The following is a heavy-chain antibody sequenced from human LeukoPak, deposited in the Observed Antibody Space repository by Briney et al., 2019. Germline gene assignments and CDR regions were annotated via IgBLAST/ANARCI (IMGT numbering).Heavy chain of an antibody. CDR3: AKDGAAYYYDTSGYYYFDY. D-gene: IGHD3-22*01. CDR2: ISGSGGST. J-gene: IGHJ4*02. CDR1: GFTFSSYA. Sequence: GGSLRLSCAASGFTFSSYAMSWVRQAPGKGLEWVSAISGSGGSTYYADSVKGRFTISRDNSKNTLYLQMNSLRAEGTTVYYCAKDGAAYYYDTSGYYYFDYWGQGTLVTVSS. V-gene: IGHV3-23*01.